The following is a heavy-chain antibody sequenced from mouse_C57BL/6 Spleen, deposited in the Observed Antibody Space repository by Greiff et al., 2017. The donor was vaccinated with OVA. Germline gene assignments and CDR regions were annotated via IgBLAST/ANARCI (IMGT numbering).Heavy chain of an antibody. CDR3: ARSRDGNGWYFDV. D-gene: IGHD2-1*01. CDR1: GYTFTDYY. J-gene: IGHJ1*03. Sequence: VQLQQSGPELVKPGASVKISCKASGYTFTDYYMNWVKQSHGKSLEWIGDINPNNGGTSYNQKFKGKATLTVDKSSSTAYMELRSLTSEDSAVYYCARSRDGNGWYFDVWGTGTTVTVSS. V-gene: IGHV1-26*01. CDR2: INPNNGGT.